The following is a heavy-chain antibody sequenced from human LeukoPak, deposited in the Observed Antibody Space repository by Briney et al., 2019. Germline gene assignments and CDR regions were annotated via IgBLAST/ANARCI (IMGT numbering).Heavy chain of an antibody. CDR2: INAGNDNT. CDR3: ARDRVYSSGWYGDY. CDR1: GYTFTSYA. V-gene: IGHV1-3*01. J-gene: IGHJ4*02. D-gene: IGHD6-19*01. Sequence: GASVKVSCKASGYTFTSYAMHWVRQAPGQRLEWMGWINAGNDNTKYSQKFQGRVTITRDTSASTAYVELSSLRSEDTAVYYCARDRVYSSGWYGDYWGQGTLVTVSS.